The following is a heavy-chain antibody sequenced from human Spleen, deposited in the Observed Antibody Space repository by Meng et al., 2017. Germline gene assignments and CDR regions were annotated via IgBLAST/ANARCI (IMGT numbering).Heavy chain of an antibody. J-gene: IGHJ4*02. D-gene: IGHD6-19*01. CDR1: GFTFSNYW. CDR2: INWNGGST. CDR3: ARVGVAGTYYFDY. Sequence: GESLKISCAASGFTFSNYWMHWVRQAPGKGLEWVSGINWNGGSTGYADSVKGRFTISRDNAKNSLYLQMNSLRAEDTALYYCARVGVAGTYYFDYWGQGTLVTVSS. V-gene: IGHV3-20*04.